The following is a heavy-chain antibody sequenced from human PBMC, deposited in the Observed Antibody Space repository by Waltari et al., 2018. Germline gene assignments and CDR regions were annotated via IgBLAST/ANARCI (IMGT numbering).Heavy chain of an antibody. J-gene: IGHJ6*03. CDR2: INPNSGGT. Sequence: QVQLVQSGAEVKKPGASVKLSCKASGYTFTGYYMHWVRQAPGQGLEWMGWINPNSGGTNYAQKLQGRGTMTRDTSISTAYMELSRLRSDDTAVYYCARVDDGDRYYYMDVWGKGTTVTVSS. V-gene: IGHV1-2*02. CDR1: GYTFTGYY. D-gene: IGHD4-17*01. CDR3: ARVDDGDRYYYMDV.